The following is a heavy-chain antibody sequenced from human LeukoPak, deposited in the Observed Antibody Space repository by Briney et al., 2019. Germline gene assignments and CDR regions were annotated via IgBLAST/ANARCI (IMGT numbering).Heavy chain of an antibody. V-gene: IGHV4-61*02. D-gene: IGHD3-16*01. CDR2: IYTSGST. CDR3: ARAHFGWRATG. J-gene: IGHJ4*02. CDR1: GGSISSGSYY. Sequence: KTSETLSLTCTVSGGSISSGSYYWSWIRQPAGKGLEWIGRIYTSGSTNYNPSLKSRVTISVDTSKNQFSLKLSSVTAADTAVYYCARAHFGWRATGWGQGTLVTVSS.